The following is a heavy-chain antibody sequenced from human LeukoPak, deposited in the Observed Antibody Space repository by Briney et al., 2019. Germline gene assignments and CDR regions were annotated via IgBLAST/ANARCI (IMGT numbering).Heavy chain of an antibody. V-gene: IGHV4-34*01. CDR2: INHSGST. D-gene: IGHD5-18*01. J-gene: IGHJ4*02. Sequence: SETLSLTCAVYGGSFSGYYWSWIRQPPGKGLEWIGEINHSGSTNYNPSLKSRVTISVDTSKSQFSLKLSSVTAADTAVYYCASTVDTAMGIDYWGQGTLVTVSS. CDR3: ASTVDTAMGIDY. CDR1: GGSFSGYY.